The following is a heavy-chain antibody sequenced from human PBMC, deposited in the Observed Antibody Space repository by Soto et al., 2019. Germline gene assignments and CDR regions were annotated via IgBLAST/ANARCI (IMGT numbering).Heavy chain of an antibody. CDR1: GSSFSGYW. Sequence: GGSLRLSCAASGSSFSGYWMSWVRQAPGKGPEWEASMKEVGTGQHYVDSVKGRFTTSRDNSENLLFLQINNLRAEDSAIYYCAIHTPTVSYAFVPWGPGTQVPSPQ. J-gene: IGHJ5*02. CDR2: MKEVGTGQ. D-gene: IGHD2-2*01. CDR3: AIHTPTVSYAFVP. V-gene: IGHV3-7*03.